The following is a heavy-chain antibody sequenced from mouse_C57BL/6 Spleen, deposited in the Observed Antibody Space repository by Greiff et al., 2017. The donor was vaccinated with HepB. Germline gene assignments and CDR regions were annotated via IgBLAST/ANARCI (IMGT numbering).Heavy chain of an antibody. CDR3: ARGTGYYFDY. D-gene: IGHD3-3*01. Sequence: EVQGVESGGDLVKPGGSLKLSCAASGFTFSSYGMSWVRQTPDKRLEWVATISSGGSYTYYPDSVKGRFTISRDNAKNTLYLQMSSLKSEDTAMYYCARGTGYYFDYWGQGTTLTVSS. CDR1: GFTFSSYG. J-gene: IGHJ2*01. CDR2: ISSGGSYT. V-gene: IGHV5-6*01.